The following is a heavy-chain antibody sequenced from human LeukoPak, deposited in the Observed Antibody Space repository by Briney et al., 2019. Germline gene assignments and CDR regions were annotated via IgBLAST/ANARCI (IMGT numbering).Heavy chain of an antibody. Sequence: TGGSLRLSCAASGFTLSTYSLNWVRQAPGKGLEWVSSISSSSLYIYYADSVKGRFTISRDNAKNSLYLQLNSLRAEDTAVYYCANLFTADYWGQGTLVTVSS. CDR1: GFTLSTYS. V-gene: IGHV3-21*04. CDR2: ISSSSLYI. J-gene: IGHJ4*02. CDR3: ANLFTADY. D-gene: IGHD3-3*01.